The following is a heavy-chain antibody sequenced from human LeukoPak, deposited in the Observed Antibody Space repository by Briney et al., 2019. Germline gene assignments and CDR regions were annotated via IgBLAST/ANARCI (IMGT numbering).Heavy chain of an antibody. V-gene: IGHV3-21*01. Sequence: GGSLRLSCAASGFTFSSYWMNWVRQAPGKGLEWVSSISSSSTYIYYADSVKGRVTISRDNAKISLYLQMNSLRAEDTAVYYCARVLSGCETTRCELDYWGQGTLVTVSS. J-gene: IGHJ4*02. CDR2: ISSSSTYI. CDR1: GFTFSSYW. D-gene: IGHD1-26*01. CDR3: ARVLSGCETTRCELDY.